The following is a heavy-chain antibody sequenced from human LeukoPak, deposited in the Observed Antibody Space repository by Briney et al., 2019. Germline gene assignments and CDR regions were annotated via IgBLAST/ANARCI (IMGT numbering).Heavy chain of an antibody. Sequence: ASVKVSCKVSGYTLTELSMHWVRQAPGKGLEWMGGFDPEDGETIYAQKFQGRVTMTEDTSTDTAYMEQSSLRSEDTAVYYCATVGGSSGYYYRGDWFDPWGQGTLVTVSS. V-gene: IGHV1-24*01. CDR3: ATVGGSSGYYYRGDWFDP. CDR1: GYTLTELS. CDR2: FDPEDGET. J-gene: IGHJ5*02. D-gene: IGHD3-22*01.